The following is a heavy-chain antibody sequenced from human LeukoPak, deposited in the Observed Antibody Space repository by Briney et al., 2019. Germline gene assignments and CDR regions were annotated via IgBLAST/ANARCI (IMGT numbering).Heavy chain of an antibody. V-gene: IGHV3-72*01. D-gene: IGHD2-21*01. CDR2: ARNKDNSYTT. J-gene: IGHJ4*02. CDR1: GFTFSDHY. CDR3: ARAIVAAPGVDY. Sequence: GGSLRLSCAASGFTFSDHYMDWVRQAPGKGLEWVGRARNKDNSYTTEYAASVKGRFTISRDDSKNSLYLQMNSLKTEDTAVYCCARAIVAAPGVDYWGQGTLVTVSS.